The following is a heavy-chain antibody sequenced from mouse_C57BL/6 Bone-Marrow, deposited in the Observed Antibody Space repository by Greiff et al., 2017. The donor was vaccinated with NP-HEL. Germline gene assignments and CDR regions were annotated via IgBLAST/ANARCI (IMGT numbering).Heavy chain of an antibody. D-gene: IGHD1-1*01. J-gene: IGHJ4*01. CDR3: AREPLSYYYGPHYYAMDY. CDR2: IHPNSGST. V-gene: IGHV1-64*01. CDR1: GYTFTSYW. Sequence: VQLQQSGAELVKPGASVKLSCKASGYTFTSYWMHWVKQRPGQGLEWIGMIHPNSGSTNYNEKFKSKATLTVDKSSSTAYMQLSSLTSEDSAVYYCAREPLSYYYGPHYYAMDYWGQGTSVTVSS.